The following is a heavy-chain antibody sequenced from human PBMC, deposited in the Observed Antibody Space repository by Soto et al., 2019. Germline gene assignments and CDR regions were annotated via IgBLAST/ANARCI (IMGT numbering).Heavy chain of an antibody. Sequence: SETLSLTCTVSGGSISSYYWSWVRQPPGKGLEWIGYIYYSGSTNYNPSLKSRVTISVDTSKNQFSLKLSSVTAADTAVYYCASAPRITMEPFFDYWGQRTLVTV. CDR2: IYYSGST. D-gene: IGHD3-10*01. CDR3: ASAPRITMEPFFDY. V-gene: IGHV4-59*01. CDR1: GGSISSYY. J-gene: IGHJ4*02.